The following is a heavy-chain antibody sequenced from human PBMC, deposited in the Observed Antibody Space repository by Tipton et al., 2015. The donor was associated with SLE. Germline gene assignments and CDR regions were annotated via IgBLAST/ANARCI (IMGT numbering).Heavy chain of an antibody. CDR1: GDSFNLYY. Sequence: TLSLTCTVSGDSFNLYYWGWIRQPPGKGLEWIGYIYYSGSTGYNPSLQSRVTMSVDMSKNQFSLRLTSVTSADTAVYYCARAEYIDSAYGHWGPGTLVSVSS. CDR2: IYYSGST. D-gene: IGHD2-15*01. J-gene: IGHJ4*02. V-gene: IGHV4-59*01. CDR3: ARAEYIDSAYGH.